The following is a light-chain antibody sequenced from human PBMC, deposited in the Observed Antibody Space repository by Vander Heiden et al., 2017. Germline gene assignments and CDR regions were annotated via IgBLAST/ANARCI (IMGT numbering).Light chain of an antibody. CDR3: QAWDSSTVV. CDR1: NLGDKY. V-gene: IGLV3-1*01. Sequence: SYELTQPPSVSVSPGQTASITCSGDNLGDKYACWYPQKPGQYHVLVIYKDSKRTAGIPERFSGSTSGNTATLTISGTQAMDEADYYCQAWDSSTVVFGGGTKLTVL. CDR2: KDS. J-gene: IGLJ2*01.